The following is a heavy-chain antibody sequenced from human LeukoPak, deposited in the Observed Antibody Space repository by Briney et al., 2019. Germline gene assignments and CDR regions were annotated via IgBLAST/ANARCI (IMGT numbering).Heavy chain of an antibody. Sequence: ASVKVSCKVSGYTLTELSMHWVRQAPGKGLEWMGGFDPEDGETINAQKFQGRVTITADESTSTAYMELSSLRSEDTAVYYRARGRIPSIVGAPGNWFDPWGQGTLVTVSS. V-gene: IGHV1-24*01. J-gene: IGHJ5*02. CDR2: FDPEDGET. CDR1: GYTLTELS. CDR3: ARGRIPSIVGAPGNWFDP. D-gene: IGHD1-26*01.